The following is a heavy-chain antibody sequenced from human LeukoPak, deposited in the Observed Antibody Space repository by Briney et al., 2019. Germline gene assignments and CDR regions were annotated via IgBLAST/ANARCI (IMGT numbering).Heavy chain of an antibody. CDR2: ISSSINYI. CDR3: AREAVAGNSVFDY. J-gene: IGHJ4*02. D-gene: IGHD6-19*01. Sequence: GGSLRLSCAASGLTFSRYSMNWVRQARGKGVEWVSSISSSINYIYYADSVKGQFTISRDNAKNSLYLQMNSLRAEDTAVYYCAREAVAGNSVFDYWGQGTLVTVSS. CDR1: GLTFSRYS. V-gene: IGHV3-21*01.